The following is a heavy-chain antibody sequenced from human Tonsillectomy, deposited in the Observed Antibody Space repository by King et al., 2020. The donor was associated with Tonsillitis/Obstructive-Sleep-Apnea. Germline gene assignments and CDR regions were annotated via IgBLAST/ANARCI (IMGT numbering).Heavy chain of an antibody. Sequence: VQLVESGGGLVKPGGSLRLSCAASGFTFSDYYMSWIRQAPGKGLECVSYISSSGDYTNYADSVKGRFTISRDNAKNSLYLQMNSLRAEDTAVYYCARDPNGVYSVNVDYWGQGTLVTVSS. CDR2: ISSSGDYT. CDR1: GFTFSDYY. V-gene: IGHV3-11*05. D-gene: IGHD5/OR15-5a*01. CDR3: ARDPNGVYSVNVDY. J-gene: IGHJ4*02.